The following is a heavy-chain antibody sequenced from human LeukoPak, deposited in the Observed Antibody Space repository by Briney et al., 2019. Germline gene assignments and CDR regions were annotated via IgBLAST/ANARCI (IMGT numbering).Heavy chain of an antibody. J-gene: IGHJ6*02. CDR2: INADNGNT. D-gene: IGHD4-11*01. CDR3: ARETVTRGFEWDYYYGMDV. CDR1: GYIFTSYT. V-gene: IGHV1-3*01. Sequence: ASVKVSCKASGYIFTSYTMHWVRQAPGQRLEWMGWINADNGNTKYSQKFQGRVTITRDTSANTAYMELSSLRSEDTAVYYCARETVTRGFEWDYYYGMDVWGQGTTVTVSS.